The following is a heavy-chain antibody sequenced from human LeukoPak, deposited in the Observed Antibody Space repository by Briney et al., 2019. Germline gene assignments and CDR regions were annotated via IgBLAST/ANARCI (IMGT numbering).Heavy chain of an antibody. J-gene: IGHJ4*02. D-gene: IGHD1-1*01. CDR2: ISYTGIT. V-gene: IGHV4-30-4*01. CDR1: GGSIRSGDPY. CDR3: ARTWIPTPLDY. Sequence: PSETLSLTCSVSGGSIRSGDPYWGWIRQAPGKGLEWIGYISYTGITYYNPSLKSRLTISVDTSKNQFSLKLTSVTAADTAVYSCARTWIPTPLDYWGQGTLVTVSS.